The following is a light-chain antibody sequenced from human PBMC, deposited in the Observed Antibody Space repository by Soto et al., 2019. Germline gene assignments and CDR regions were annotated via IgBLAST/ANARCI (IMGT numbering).Light chain of an antibody. Sequence: EMVLTQSPGTLSLSPGESATRSCRASQSVSSNYLAWYQQKPGQAPSLLIYGASSRATGIPERFSGSGSGTDFTLTISRLEPEDFGMYYCQQYGTSAPITFGQGTRVEIE. CDR1: QSVSSNY. J-gene: IGKJ5*01. CDR2: GAS. CDR3: QQYGTSAPIT. V-gene: IGKV3-20*01.